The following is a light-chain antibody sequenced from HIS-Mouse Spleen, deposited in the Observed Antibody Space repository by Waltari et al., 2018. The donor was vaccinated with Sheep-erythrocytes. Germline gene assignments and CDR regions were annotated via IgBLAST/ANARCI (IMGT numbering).Light chain of an antibody. V-gene: IGLV3-1*01. Sequence: SYELTQPPSVSVSPGQTASITCSGDKLGDKYACWYQQKPGQSPVLVIYQDSKRPSGIPGRFSGSNSGNTATLTISGTQARDEADYYCQAWDSSTAWVFGGGTKLTVL. CDR1: KLGDKY. CDR3: QAWDSSTAWV. CDR2: QDS. J-gene: IGLJ3*02.